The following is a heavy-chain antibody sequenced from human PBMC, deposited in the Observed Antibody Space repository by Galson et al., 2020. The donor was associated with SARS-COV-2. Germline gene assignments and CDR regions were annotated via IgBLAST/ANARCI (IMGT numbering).Heavy chain of an antibody. J-gene: IGHJ6*02. V-gene: IGHV2-70*01. Sequence: SGPTLVKPTQTLTLTCTFSGFSLSTSGMCVSWIRQPPGKALEWLALIDWDDDKYYSTSLKTRLTISKDTSKNQVVLTMTNMDPVDTATYYCARMIAAAGTFLGDYYYYGMDVWGQGTTVTVSS. D-gene: IGHD6-13*01. CDR2: IDWDDDK. CDR1: GFSLSTSGMC. CDR3: ARMIAAAGTFLGDYYYYGMDV.